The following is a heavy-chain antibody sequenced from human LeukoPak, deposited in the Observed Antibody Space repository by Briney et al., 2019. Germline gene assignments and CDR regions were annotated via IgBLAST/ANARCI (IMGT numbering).Heavy chain of an antibody. V-gene: IGHV1-8*01. J-gene: IGHJ3*02. Sequence: ASVKVSCKASGYTFTSYDINWVRQATGQGLEWMGWMNPNSGNTGYAQKFQGRVTMTRNTPISTAYMELSSLRSEDTAVYYCARVKDGYNPSAFDIWGQGTMVTVSS. CDR1: GYTFTSYD. D-gene: IGHD5-24*01. CDR2: MNPNSGNT. CDR3: ARVKDGYNPSAFDI.